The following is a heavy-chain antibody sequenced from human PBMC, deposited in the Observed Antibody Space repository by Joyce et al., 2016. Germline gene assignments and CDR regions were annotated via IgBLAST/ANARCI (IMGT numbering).Heavy chain of an antibody. CDR3: ASLDLDSSGWDGRFDY. CDR1: GFTVSSNY. V-gene: IGHV3-66*02. J-gene: IGHJ4*02. D-gene: IGHD6-19*01. CDR2: IYSGGRT. Sequence: EVQLVESGGGLVQPGGSLRLSCASSGFTVSSNYMTWVRQDRGKGLGWVSVIYSGGRTYYADSVKGRFTLSRENSKNTLYLQMNSVRSEDTAVYYCASLDLDSSGWDGRFDYWGQGTLVTVSS.